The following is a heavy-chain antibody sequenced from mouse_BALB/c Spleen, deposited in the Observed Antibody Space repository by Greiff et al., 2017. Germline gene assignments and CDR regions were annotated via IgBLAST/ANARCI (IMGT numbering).Heavy chain of an antibody. D-gene: IGHD1-1*01. CDR3: TREILLQYYGSREYAMDD. CDR1: GFTFSSYA. J-gene: IGHJ4*01. Sequence: EVLRVESGGGLVKPGGSLKLSCAASGFTFSSYAMSWVRQSPEKRLEWVAEISSGGSYTYYPDTVTGRFTISRDNAKNTLYLEMSSLRSEDTAMYYCTREILLQYYGSREYAMDDWGQGTSVTVSS. V-gene: IGHV5-9-4*01. CDR2: ISSGGSYT.